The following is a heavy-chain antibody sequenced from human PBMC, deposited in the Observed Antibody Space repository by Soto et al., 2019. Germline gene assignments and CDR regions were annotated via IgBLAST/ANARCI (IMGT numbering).Heavy chain of an antibody. D-gene: IGHD3-16*01. CDR1: GFTFSTYS. J-gene: IGHJ3*02. Sequence: EVQLVESGGGLVKPGGSLRLSCAASGFTFSTYSMNWVRQAPGKGLEWVSSISSSSSYIYYADSVKGRFTISRDNAKNSLYLQMNSLRAENTAVYYWARDRVGDLKAFDIWGQGTMVTVSS. CDR2: ISSSSSYI. V-gene: IGHV3-21*01. CDR3: ARDRVGDLKAFDI.